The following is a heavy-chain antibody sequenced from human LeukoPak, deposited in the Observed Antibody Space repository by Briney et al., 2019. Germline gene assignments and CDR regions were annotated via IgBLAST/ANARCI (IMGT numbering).Heavy chain of an antibody. CDR2: IRSDGSNR. CDR1: GFTFSHFG. CDR3: AKDAQRGFDYSNSLES. V-gene: IGHV3-30*02. Sequence: PGGSLRLSCSTSGFTFSHFGMHWVRQAPGKGLEWVAVIRSDGSNRYYGDSVKGRFTISRDNSENSVYLHMNNLRVEDTAVYYCAKDAQRGFDYSNSLESWGQGTLVIVSS. D-gene: IGHD4-11*01. J-gene: IGHJ5*01.